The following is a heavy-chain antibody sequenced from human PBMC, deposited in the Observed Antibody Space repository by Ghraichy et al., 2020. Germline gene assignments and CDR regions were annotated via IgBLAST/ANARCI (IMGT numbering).Heavy chain of an antibody. CDR3: ARADPIRGYNWFDP. CDR1: GGSFSGYY. J-gene: IGHJ5*02. CDR2: INHSGST. V-gene: IGHV4-34*01. D-gene: IGHD2-21*01. Sequence: SETLSLTCAVYGGSFSGYYWSWIRQPPGKGLEWIGEINHSGSTNYNPSLKSRVTISVDTSKNQFSLKLSSVTAADTAVYYCARADPIRGYNWFDPWGQGTLVTVSS.